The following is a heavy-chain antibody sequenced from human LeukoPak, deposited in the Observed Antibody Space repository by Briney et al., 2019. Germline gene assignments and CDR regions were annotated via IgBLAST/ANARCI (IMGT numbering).Heavy chain of an antibody. CDR2: ISSSGSTI. V-gene: IGHV3-48*03. J-gene: IGHJ4*02. D-gene: IGHD5-18*01. CDR3: ARDRIQLWPNYFDY. CDR1: GFTFSSYE. Sequence: PGGSLRLPCAASGFTFSSYEMNWVRQAPGKGLEWVSYISSSGSTIYYADSVKGRFTISRDNAKNSLYLQMNSLRAEDTAVYYCARDRIQLWPNYFDYWGQGTLVTVSS.